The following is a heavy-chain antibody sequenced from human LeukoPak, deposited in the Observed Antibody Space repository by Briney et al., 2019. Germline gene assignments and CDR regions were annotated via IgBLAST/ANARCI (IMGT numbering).Heavy chain of an antibody. V-gene: IGHV3-23*01. CDR1: GFTFTNYA. Sequence: GGSLRLSCAASGFTFTNYAMSWVRQAPEKGLEWVSSISDSGGSAFYADSVRGRFTISRDNSKSTLYLQMSSVRAEDTAVYYCAKDNWYLDYWGQGTLVTVSS. CDR3: AKDNWYLDY. CDR2: ISDSGGSA. D-gene: IGHD1-1*01. J-gene: IGHJ4*02.